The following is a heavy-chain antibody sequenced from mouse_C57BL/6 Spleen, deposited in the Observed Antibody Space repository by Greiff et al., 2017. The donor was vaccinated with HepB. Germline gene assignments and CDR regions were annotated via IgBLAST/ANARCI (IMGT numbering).Heavy chain of an antibody. D-gene: IGHD2-5*01. J-gene: IGHJ2*01. V-gene: IGHV1-72*01. CDR3: ARGSRDSNYVNYFDY. CDR2: IDPNSGGT. Sequence: VQLQQPGAELVKPGASVKLSCKASGYTFTSYWMHWVKQRPGRGLEWIGRIDPNSGGTKYNEKFKSKATLTVDKPSSTAYMQLSSLTSEDSAVYYCARGSRDSNYVNYFDYWGQGTTLTVSS. CDR1: GYTFTSYW.